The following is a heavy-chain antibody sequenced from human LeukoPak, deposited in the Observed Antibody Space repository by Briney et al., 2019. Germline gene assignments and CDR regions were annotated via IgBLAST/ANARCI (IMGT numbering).Heavy chain of an antibody. V-gene: IGHV4-59*01. Sequence: SETLSLTCTVSGGSISSYYWSWIRQPPGKGLEWIGYIYYTGSTNYKPSLKSRVTISIETSKNQFSLKLSSVTAADTAVYYCARGVDYNFYFDYWGQGSLVTVSS. CDR3: ARGVDYNFYFDY. J-gene: IGHJ4*02. CDR2: IYYTGST. D-gene: IGHD3-10*01. CDR1: GGSISSYY.